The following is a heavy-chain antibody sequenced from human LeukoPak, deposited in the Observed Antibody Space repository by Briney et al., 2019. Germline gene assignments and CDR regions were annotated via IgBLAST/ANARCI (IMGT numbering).Heavy chain of an antibody. J-gene: IGHJ4*02. V-gene: IGHV5-51*01. CDR1: GYSFSNYW. CDR2: ICPGDSVT. CDR3: AGVVTCYYFAY. Sequence: GQSLQISCHGSGYSFSNYWIGWVREMPGKGLEWIGIICPGDSVTKYSPSFQGKVTISADKSISTAYLQWSSLKASDTAMYYCAGVVTCYYFAYWGQGSLVTVSS. D-gene: IGHD3-16*01.